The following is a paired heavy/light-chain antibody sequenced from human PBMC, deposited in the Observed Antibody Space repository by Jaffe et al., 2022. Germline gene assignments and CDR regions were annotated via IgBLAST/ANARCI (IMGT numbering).Light chain of an antibody. CDR2: KAS. Sequence: DIQMTQSPSTLSASVGDRVTITCRASQSISFWLAWYQQKPGKAPKLLIYKASNLESGVPSRFSGSGSGTEFTLTINSLQPDDFATYYCQQYNGYPYTFGQGTNLEIK. CDR3: QQYNGYPYT. CDR1: QSISFW. V-gene: IGKV1-5*03. J-gene: IGKJ2*01.
Heavy chain of an antibody. Sequence: EVQLVESGGGLVKPGGSLRLSCAASGFTFTSYSMTWVRQAPGKGLEWVSSISSSSSDIYYADSVKGRFTISRDNAKNSLYLQMNSLRAEDTAVYYCAGIAPRRPRSDYWGQGILVTVSS. CDR3: AGIAPRRPRSDY. J-gene: IGHJ4*02. CDR1: GFTFTSYS. CDR2: ISSSSSDI. V-gene: IGHV3-21*01. D-gene: IGHD6-6*01.